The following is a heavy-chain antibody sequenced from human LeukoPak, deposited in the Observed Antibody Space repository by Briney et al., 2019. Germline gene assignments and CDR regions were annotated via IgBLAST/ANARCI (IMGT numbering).Heavy chain of an antibody. CDR1: GYTFTSYG. Sequence: GASVKVSCKASGYTFTSYGISWVRQAPGQGLEWMGGIIPIFGTANYAQKFQGRVTITTDESTSTAYMELSSLRSEDTAVYYCARASYYDSSGYFDYWGQGTLVTVSS. D-gene: IGHD3-22*01. J-gene: IGHJ4*02. CDR3: ARASYYDSSGYFDY. V-gene: IGHV1-69*05. CDR2: IIPIFGTA.